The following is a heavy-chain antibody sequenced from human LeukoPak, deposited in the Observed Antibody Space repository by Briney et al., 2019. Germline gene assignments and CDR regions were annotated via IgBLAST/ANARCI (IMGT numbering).Heavy chain of an antibody. CDR2: ISSSGSTI. J-gene: IGHJ6*02. Sequence: PGGSLGLSCAASGFTFSDYYMSWIRQAPGKGLEWVSYISSSGSTIYYADSVKGRFTISRDNAKNSLYLQMNSLRAEDTAVYYCARGRAALGYYYYGMDVWGQGTTVTVSS. D-gene: IGHD6-6*01. CDR1: GFTFSDYY. CDR3: ARGRAALGYYYYGMDV. V-gene: IGHV3-11*01.